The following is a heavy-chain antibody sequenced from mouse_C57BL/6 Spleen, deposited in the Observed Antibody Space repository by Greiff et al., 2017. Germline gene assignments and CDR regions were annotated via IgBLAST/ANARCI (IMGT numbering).Heavy chain of an antibody. CDR3: AGYYGSSEAWFAY. CDR1: GYTFTSYG. Sequence: VQLQQSGAELARPGASVKLSCKASGYTFTSYGISWVKQRTGQGLEWIGEIYPRSGNNYYTEKFKGKATLTADKSSSTAYMELRSLTSEDSAVYFCAGYYGSSEAWFAYWGQGTLVTVSA. CDR2: IYPRSGNN. V-gene: IGHV1-81*01. D-gene: IGHD1-1*01. J-gene: IGHJ3*01.